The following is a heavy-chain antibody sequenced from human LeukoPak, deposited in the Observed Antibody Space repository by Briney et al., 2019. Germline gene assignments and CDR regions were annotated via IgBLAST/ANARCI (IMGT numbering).Heavy chain of an antibody. Sequence: SETLSLTCTVSGGSISSSSYYWGWIRQPPGKGLEWIGSIYYSGSTYYNPSLKSRVTISVDTSKNQFSLKLSSVTAADTAVYYCARGGKSTNYYDSSGYYYGLNNWFDPWGQGTLVTVSS. V-gene: IGHV4-39*07. CDR2: IYYSGST. J-gene: IGHJ5*02. CDR3: ARGGKSTNYYDSSGYYYGLNNWFDP. D-gene: IGHD3-22*01. CDR1: GGSISSSSYY.